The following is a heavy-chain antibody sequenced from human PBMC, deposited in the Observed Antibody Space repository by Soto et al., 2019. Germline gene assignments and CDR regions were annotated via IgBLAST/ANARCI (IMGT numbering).Heavy chain of an antibody. CDR1: GFTFSSYS. J-gene: IGHJ6*02. CDR3: TTDPWFGDWYGMDV. V-gene: IGHV3-21*03. D-gene: IGHD3-10*01. Sequence: PGGSLRLSCAASGFTFSSYSMNWVRQAPGKGLEWVSSISSGSSYIYYADSVKGRFTISRDDSKNTLYLQMNSLKTEDTAVYYCTTDPWFGDWYGMDVWGQGTTVTVSS. CDR2: ISSGSSYI.